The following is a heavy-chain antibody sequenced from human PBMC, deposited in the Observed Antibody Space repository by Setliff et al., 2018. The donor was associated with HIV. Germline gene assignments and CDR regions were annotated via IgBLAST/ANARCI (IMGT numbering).Heavy chain of an antibody. V-gene: IGHV1-69*04. CDR1: GGTLSNYV. Sequence: GASVKVSCKTSGGTLSNYVITWVRQAPGQGLEWMGMIIPMYNIPAYAQKFQGRFTISRDNAKNTHYLQMTSLRPEDTAVYYCGVSGGSSPGYWGPGTLVTVSS. J-gene: IGHJ4*02. CDR2: IIPMYNIP. D-gene: IGHD2-15*01. CDR3: GVSGGSSPGY.